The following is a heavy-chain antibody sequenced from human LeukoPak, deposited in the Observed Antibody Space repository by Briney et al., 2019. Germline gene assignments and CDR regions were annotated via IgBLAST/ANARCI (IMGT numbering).Heavy chain of an antibody. CDR2: IGSNGGTT. Sequence: GGSLRLSCAASGFSFSTYAMHWVRQAPGKGLEYVSAIGSNGGTTYSNSVTGRFTISRDNSKNTVYLQMGSLRTEDMAVYYCARFTLRAGYHFDYWGQGTLVTVSS. CDR1: GFSFSTYA. V-gene: IGHV3-64*01. CDR3: ARFTLRAGYHFDY. D-gene: IGHD1-1*01. J-gene: IGHJ4*02.